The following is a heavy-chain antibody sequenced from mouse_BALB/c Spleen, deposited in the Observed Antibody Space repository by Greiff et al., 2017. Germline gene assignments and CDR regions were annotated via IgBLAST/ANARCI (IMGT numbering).Heavy chain of an antibody. D-gene: IGHD3-1*01. CDR1: GFTFSSFG. CDR3: ARSGLRGWYFDV. Sequence: EVKLVESGGGLVQPGGSRKLSCAASGFTFSSFGMHWVRQAPEKGLEWVAYISSGSSTIYYADTVKGRFTISRDNPKNTLFLQMTSLRSEDTAMYYCARSGLRGWYFDVWGAGTTVTVSS. CDR2: ISSGSSTI. J-gene: IGHJ1*01. V-gene: IGHV5-17*02.